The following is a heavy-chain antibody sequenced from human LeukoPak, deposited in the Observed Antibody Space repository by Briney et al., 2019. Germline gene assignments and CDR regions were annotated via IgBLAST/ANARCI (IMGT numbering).Heavy chain of an antibody. Sequence: PGGSLRLSCAASGFPFSSYWMNWVCQAPGKGLEWVANIKQDGNEKNYVDSVMGRFTISRDNAKNSLYLQMNSLRADDTAVYYCASYPSPGIAAAGTFNYWGQGTLVTVSS. J-gene: IGHJ4*02. CDR1: GFPFSSYW. CDR3: ASYPSPGIAAAGTFNY. D-gene: IGHD6-13*01. V-gene: IGHV3-7*03. CDR2: IKQDGNEK.